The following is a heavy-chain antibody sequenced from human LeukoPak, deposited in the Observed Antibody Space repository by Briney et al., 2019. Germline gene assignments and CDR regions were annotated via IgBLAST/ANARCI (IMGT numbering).Heavy chain of an antibody. CDR3: AREKMRRSYHPGYGMDV. CDR2: ISYDGSNK. J-gene: IGHJ6*04. D-gene: IGHD1-14*01. Sequence: GGSLRLSCAASGFTFSSYAMHWLGQAPGRGLEGVAVISYDGSNKYYADSVKGRFTISRDNSKNTLYLQMNSLRAEDTAVYYCAREKMRRSYHPGYGMDVWGKGTTVTVSS. V-gene: IGHV3-30*04. CDR1: GFTFSSYA.